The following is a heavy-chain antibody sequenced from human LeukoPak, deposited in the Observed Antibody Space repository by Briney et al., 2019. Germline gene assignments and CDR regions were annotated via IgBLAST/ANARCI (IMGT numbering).Heavy chain of an antibody. J-gene: IGHJ4*02. CDR1: GGSISSYY. Sequence: PSETLSLTCTVSGGSISSYYWSWIRQPPGKGLEWIGYIYCSGSTNYNPSLKSRVTISVDTSKNQFSLKLSSVTAADTAVYYCARVSDYGGNPIDYWGQGTLVTVSS. CDR3: ARVSDYGGNPIDY. V-gene: IGHV4-59*01. CDR2: IYCSGST. D-gene: IGHD4-23*01.